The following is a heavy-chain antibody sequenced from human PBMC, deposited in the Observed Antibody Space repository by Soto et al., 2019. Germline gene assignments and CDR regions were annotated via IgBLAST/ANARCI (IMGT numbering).Heavy chain of an antibody. J-gene: IGHJ1*01. Sequence: PSETLSLICTVSGGSISSDYWSWIRQPPGKGLEWIAYIYYSGSTNYNPSLKSRVTISVDTSKNQFSPKLSSVTAADTAVYYCARSRTTVTPSGFQHWGQGTLVTVSS. CDR2: IYYSGST. V-gene: IGHV4-59*01. CDR3: ARSRTTVTPSGFQH. D-gene: IGHD4-17*01. CDR1: GGSISSDY.